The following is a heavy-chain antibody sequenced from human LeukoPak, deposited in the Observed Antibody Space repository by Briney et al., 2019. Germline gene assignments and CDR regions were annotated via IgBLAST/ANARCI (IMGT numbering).Heavy chain of an antibody. V-gene: IGHV3-21*01. CDR3: ARADIVLMVFAPPGDH. CDR2: ISSSSSYI. Sequence: PGGSLRLSCAASGFTFSSYSMNWVRQAPGKGLEWVSSISSSSSYIYYADSVKGRFTISRDNSKNTLYLQMNSLRAEDTAVYYCARADIVLMVFAPPGDHWGQGTLVTVSS. J-gene: IGHJ4*02. CDR1: GFTFSSYS. D-gene: IGHD2-8*01.